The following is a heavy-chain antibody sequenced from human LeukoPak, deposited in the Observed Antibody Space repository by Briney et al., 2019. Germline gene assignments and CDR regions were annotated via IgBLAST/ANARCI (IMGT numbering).Heavy chain of an antibody. V-gene: IGHV1-2*02. CDR2: INPNSGGT. CDR1: GYTXTGNY. Sequence: ASVKVSCKASGYTXTGNYIHWVRQAPGQGLEWMGLINPNSGGTNYAQKFQGRVTLTKDTSITTGYMELSSLRSEYTAVYYCARDLSGSYVYWGQGTLVTVSS. CDR3: ARDLSGSYVY. D-gene: IGHD1-26*01. J-gene: IGHJ4*02.